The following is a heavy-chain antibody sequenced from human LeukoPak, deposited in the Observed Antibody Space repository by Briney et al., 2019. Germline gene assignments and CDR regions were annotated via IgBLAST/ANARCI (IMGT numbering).Heavy chain of an antibody. Sequence: PGGSLRLSCAASGFTFSSYAMSWVRQAPGKGLEWVSAISGSGGSTYYADSVKGRFTISRDNPKNTLYLQMNSLRAEDTAVYYCAKDQIKYQRLLHYWGQGTLVTVSS. D-gene: IGHD2-2*01. V-gene: IGHV3-23*01. J-gene: IGHJ4*02. CDR1: GFTFSSYA. CDR3: AKDQIKYQRLLHY. CDR2: ISGSGGST.